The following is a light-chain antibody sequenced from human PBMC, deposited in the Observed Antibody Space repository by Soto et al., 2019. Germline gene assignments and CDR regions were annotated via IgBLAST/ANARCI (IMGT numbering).Light chain of an antibody. Sequence: EVVLTQSPGTLSLSPGERVTLSCGASQSVYSSYLAWYQQRPGQAPRLLIYGASSRATGIPDRFTGSGSGTDFTLTITRLEPEDFAVYYCQQYGSSLLSFGGGSTVDIK. CDR3: QQYGSSLLS. CDR1: QSVYSSY. J-gene: IGKJ4*01. V-gene: IGKV3-20*01. CDR2: GAS.